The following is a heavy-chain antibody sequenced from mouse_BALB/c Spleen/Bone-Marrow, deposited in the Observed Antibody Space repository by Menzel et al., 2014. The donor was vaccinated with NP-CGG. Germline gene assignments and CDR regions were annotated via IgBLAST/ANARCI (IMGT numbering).Heavy chain of an antibody. Sequence: VKLMESGPGLVQPSQSLSITCTVPGFSLTSYGVHWVRQPPGKGLEWLGVIWSGGSTDYNAAFISRLSISKDNSKSQVFFKMNSLQADDTAIYYCARQPLRRHAMDYWGQGTSVTVSS. CDR3: ARQPLRRHAMDY. J-gene: IGHJ4*01. CDR2: IWSGGST. CDR1: GFSLTSYG. D-gene: IGHD1-2*01. V-gene: IGHV2-4*02.